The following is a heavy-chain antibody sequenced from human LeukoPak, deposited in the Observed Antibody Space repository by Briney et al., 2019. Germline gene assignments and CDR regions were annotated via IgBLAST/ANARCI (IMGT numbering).Heavy chain of an antibody. CDR3: ARVGYYESSGYYEY. CDR1: GYTFTSYD. V-gene: IGHV1-8*01. Sequence: ASVKVSCKASGYTFTSYDINWVRQASGQGLEWMGWMNPHSGNTGSAQKFQGRLTMTRNTSMSIAYMELSSLKSEDTAVYYCARVGYYESSGYYEYWGQGTLVTVSS. D-gene: IGHD3-22*01. CDR2: MNPHSGNT. J-gene: IGHJ4*02.